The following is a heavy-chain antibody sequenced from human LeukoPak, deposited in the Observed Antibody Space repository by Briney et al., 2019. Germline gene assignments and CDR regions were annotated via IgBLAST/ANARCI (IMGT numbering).Heavy chain of an antibody. CDR2: IVVGSGNT. CDR1: GFTFTSSA. D-gene: IGHD6-19*01. V-gene: IGHV1-58*01. CDR3: AAAVAGDSYSDY. Sequence: SVKVSCKASGFTFTSSAVQWVRQARGQRLEWIGWIVVGSGNTNYAQKFQERVTITRDMSTNTAYMELSSLRSEDTAVYYCAAAVAGDSYSDYWGQGTLVTVSS. J-gene: IGHJ4*02.